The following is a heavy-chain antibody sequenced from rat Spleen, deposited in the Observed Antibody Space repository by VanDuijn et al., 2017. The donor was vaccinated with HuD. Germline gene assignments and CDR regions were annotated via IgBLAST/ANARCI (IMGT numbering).Heavy chain of an antibody. CDR2: IWGDGDT. CDR1: GFSLISYG. J-gene: IGHJ2*01. Sequence: QVQLKESGPGLVQPSQTLSLTCTVSGFSLISYGVNWVRQPPGKGLEWMGGIWGDGDTYYNSALKSRLSISRDTSKSQVFLKLNILQTEDTAIYYCTRVGDNYFDYWGQGVMVTVSS. V-gene: IGHV2-13*01. CDR3: TRVGDNYFDY.